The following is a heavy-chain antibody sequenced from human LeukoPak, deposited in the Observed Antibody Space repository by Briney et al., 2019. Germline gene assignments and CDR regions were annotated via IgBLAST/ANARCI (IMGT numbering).Heavy chain of an antibody. CDR3: AKDIVSSYYDSSGYWN. J-gene: IGHJ4*02. CDR2: ISYDGSNK. Sequence: GGSLRLSCAASGFTFSSYGMHRVRQAPGKGLEWVAVISYDGSNKYYADSVKGRFTISRDNSKNTLYLQMNSLRAEDTAVYYCAKDIVSSYYDSSGYWNWGQGTLVTVSS. CDR1: GFTFSSYG. V-gene: IGHV3-30*18. D-gene: IGHD3-22*01.